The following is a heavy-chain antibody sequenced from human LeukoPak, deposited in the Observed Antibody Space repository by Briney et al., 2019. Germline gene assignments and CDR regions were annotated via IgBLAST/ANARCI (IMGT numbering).Heavy chain of an antibody. CDR2: ISSSGSTI. CDR1: GFAFSSYE. V-gene: IGHV3-48*03. CDR3: AELGITMIGGV. J-gene: IGHJ6*04. Sequence: GGSLRLSCAASGFAFSSYEMNWVRQAPGKGLEWVSYISSSGSTIYYADSVKGRFTISRDNAKYSLYLQMNSLRAEDTAVYYCAELGITMIGGVWGKGTTVTISS. D-gene: IGHD3-10*02.